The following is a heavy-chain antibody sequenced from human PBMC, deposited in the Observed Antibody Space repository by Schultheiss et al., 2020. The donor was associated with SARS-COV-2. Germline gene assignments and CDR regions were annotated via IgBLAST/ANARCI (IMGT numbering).Heavy chain of an antibody. J-gene: IGHJ4*02. CDR1: GGSISSGGYY. D-gene: IGHD3-3*01. V-gene: IGHV4-31*02. CDR2: IYYSGST. CDR3: ARAGITIFGVVTHFDY. Sequence: SQTLSLTCTVSGGSISSGGYYWSWIRQHPGKGLEWIGYIYYSGSTYYNPSLKSRVTISVDTSKNQFSLKLSSVTATDTAVYYCARAGITIFGVVTHFDYWGQGTLVTVSS.